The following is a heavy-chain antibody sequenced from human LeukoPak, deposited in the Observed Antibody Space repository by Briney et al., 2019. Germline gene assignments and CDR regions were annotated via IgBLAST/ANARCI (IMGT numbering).Heavy chain of an antibody. CDR1: GGSFSGYY. J-gene: IGHJ4*02. CDR2: INHSGST. V-gene: IGHV4-34*01. CDR3: ARRVRLRFNFDY. Sequence: PSETLSLTCAVYGGSFSGYYWSWIRQPPGKGLEWIGEINHSGSTNYNPSLKSRVTISVDTSKNQFSLKLSSVTAADTAVYYCARRVRLRFNFDYWGQGTLVTASS. D-gene: IGHD3-3*01.